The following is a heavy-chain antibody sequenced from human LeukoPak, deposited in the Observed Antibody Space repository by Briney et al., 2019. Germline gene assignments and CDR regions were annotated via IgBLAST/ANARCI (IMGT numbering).Heavy chain of an antibody. CDR2: IKYDGSEK. J-gene: IGHJ4*02. Sequence: GSLRLSCAASGFTFINFWMSWVRQAPGKGLEWVANIKYDGSEKHYVDSVKGRFTISRDNAKNSLYLQMDSLRAEDTAVYYCASDSDDYGDYWGQGTLVTVSS. CDR3: ASDSDDYGDY. V-gene: IGHV3-7*01. CDR1: GFTFINFW. D-gene: IGHD4/OR15-4a*01.